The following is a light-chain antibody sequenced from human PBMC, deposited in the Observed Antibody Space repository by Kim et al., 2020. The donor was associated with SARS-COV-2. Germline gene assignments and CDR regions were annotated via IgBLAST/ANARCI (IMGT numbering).Light chain of an antibody. CDR2: GAS. Sequence: EIVLTQTPGTLSLSPGERATLSCRASQSVSSGFLAWYQHKPGQAPRLLFYGASSRATGIPDRFSGSGSGTDFTLTINRLEPEDSAVYYWQLYGSSTEREWTFGQGTKVDIK. CDR3: QLYGSSTEREWT. J-gene: IGKJ1*01. CDR1: QSVSSGF. V-gene: IGKV3-20*01.